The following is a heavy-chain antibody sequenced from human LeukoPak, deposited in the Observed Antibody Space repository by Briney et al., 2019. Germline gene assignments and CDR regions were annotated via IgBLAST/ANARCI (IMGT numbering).Heavy chain of an antibody. CDR1: GFTFSEYW. Sequence: GGSLRLSCGASGFTFSEYWMTWVRQAPGRGPEWVANIKGDGSKIYYVDSVKGRFTISRDNDKNSLYLQMNNLRVEDTAVYHCARGGSCFDFWGQGALVTVSS. V-gene: IGHV3-7*01. D-gene: IGHD2-15*01. CDR2: IKGDGSKI. J-gene: IGHJ4*02. CDR3: ARGGSCFDF.